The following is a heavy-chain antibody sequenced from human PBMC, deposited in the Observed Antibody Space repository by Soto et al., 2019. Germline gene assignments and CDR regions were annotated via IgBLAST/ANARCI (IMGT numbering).Heavy chain of an antibody. CDR1: GYTFTNYG. V-gene: IGHV1-18*01. J-gene: IGHJ6*04. CDR2: LSPNDGKT. Sequence: QVQVVQSGGEVKQPGASVKVSCKASGYTFTNYGLTWVRQAPGRGLEWMGWLSPNDGKTNYAQKLQGRLTMTTDTSTRTASMELGSLRFDDTAIYCCVRRGGANYCGLDVWGEGTTVTASS. CDR3: VRRGGANYCGLDV. D-gene: IGHD3-16*01.